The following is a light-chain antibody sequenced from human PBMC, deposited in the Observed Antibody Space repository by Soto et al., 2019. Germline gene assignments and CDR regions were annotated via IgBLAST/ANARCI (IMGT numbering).Light chain of an antibody. CDR3: SSFADSNNFPYV. V-gene: IGLV2-8*01. CDR1: SSDVGAYDY. J-gene: IGLJ1*01. CDR2: EIN. Sequence: QSVLTQPPSASGSPGQSVTISCTGTSSDVGAYDYVSWYQQHPGKAPKLMIYEINKRPSGVPDRLSGSKSGNTASLTVSGLQAEDEADYYCSSFADSNNFPYVCGTGTKVTVL.